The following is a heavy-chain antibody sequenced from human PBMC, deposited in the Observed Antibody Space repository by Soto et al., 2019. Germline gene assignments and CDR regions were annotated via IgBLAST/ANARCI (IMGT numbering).Heavy chain of an antibody. CDR2: MNPNSGNT. Sequence: GASVKVSCKASGYTFTSYDINWVRQATGQGLEWMGWMNPNSGNTGYAQKFQGRVTMTTNTSTSTAYMELRSLRSEDTAVYYCARDRGYSGYDPFDYWGQGTLVTVSS. D-gene: IGHD5-12*01. V-gene: IGHV1-8*01. J-gene: IGHJ4*02. CDR1: GYTFTSYD. CDR3: ARDRGYSGYDPFDY.